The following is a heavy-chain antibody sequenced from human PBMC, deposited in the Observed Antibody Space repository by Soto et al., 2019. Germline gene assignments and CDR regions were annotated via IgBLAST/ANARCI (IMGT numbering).Heavy chain of an antibody. Sequence: EVQLLESGGGLEQPGGSLRLSCAASGFTFSAFAMNWVRQAPGKGLEWVSAITGSGGSTYYVDSVKGRFTISRDKSKNTLHLQMNSLRAEDSAVYYCAKLSGYDYYYYIDVWGKGTTVTVSS. CDR1: GFTFSAFA. D-gene: IGHD1-26*01. CDR3: AKLSGYDYYYYIDV. CDR2: ITGSGGST. J-gene: IGHJ6*03. V-gene: IGHV3-23*01.